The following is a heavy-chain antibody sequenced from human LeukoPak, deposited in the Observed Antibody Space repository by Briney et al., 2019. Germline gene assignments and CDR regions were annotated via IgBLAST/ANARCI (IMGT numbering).Heavy chain of an antibody. CDR3: ARDEGATIAFDI. CDR1: GFTFSSYW. Sequence: RPGGSLRVSCAASGFTFSSYWRSWVRQAPGKGLEWVANIRQDGSEKYYVDSVKGRFTISRDNAKNSLYLQMNSLRAEDTAVYYCARDEGATIAFDIWGQGTMVTVSS. CDR2: IRQDGSEK. J-gene: IGHJ3*02. D-gene: IGHD1-26*01. V-gene: IGHV3-7*01.